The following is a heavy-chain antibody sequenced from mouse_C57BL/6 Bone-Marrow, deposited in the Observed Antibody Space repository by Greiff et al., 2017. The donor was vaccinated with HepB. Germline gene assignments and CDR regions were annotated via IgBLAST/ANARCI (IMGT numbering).Heavy chain of an antibody. CDR1: GYTFTSYW. CDR2: IDPSDSYT. Sequence: QVQLQQPGAELVKPGASVKLSCKASGYTFTSYWMQWVKQRPGQGLEWIGEIDPSDSYTNYNQKFKGKATLTVDTSSSTAYMQLSSLTSEDSAVYYCARWDYGSSYPYYFDYWGQGTTLTVSS. J-gene: IGHJ2*01. D-gene: IGHD1-1*01. V-gene: IGHV1-50*01. CDR3: ARWDYGSSYPYYFDY.